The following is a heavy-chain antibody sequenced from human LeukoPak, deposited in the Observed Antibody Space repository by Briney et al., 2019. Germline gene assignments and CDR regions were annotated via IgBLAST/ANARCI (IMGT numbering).Heavy chain of an antibody. CDR2: IIPIFGIA. D-gene: IGHD3-22*01. Sequence: ASVKVSCKASGGTFSSYAISWVRQAPGQGLEWMGRIIPIFGIANYAQKFQGRVTITADKSTSTAYMELSSLRSEDTAVYYCARESYDSSGYYLWYFDYWGQGTLVTVSS. V-gene: IGHV1-69*04. CDR1: GGTFSSYA. J-gene: IGHJ4*02. CDR3: ARESYDSSGYYLWYFDY.